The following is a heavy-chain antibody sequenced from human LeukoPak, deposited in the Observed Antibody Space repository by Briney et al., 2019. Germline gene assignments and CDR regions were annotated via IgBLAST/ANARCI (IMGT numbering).Heavy chain of an antibody. Sequence: SETLSLTCTVSGGSISSYYWSWIRQPPGKGLEWIGYIYYSGSTNYNPSLKSRVTISVDTSKNQFSLKLSSVTAADTAVYYCARGTYDSSGYYYYYYMDVWGKGTTVTVSS. CDR3: ARGTYDSSGYYYYYYMDV. CDR1: GGSISSYY. V-gene: IGHV4-59*12. CDR2: IYYSGST. D-gene: IGHD3-22*01. J-gene: IGHJ6*03.